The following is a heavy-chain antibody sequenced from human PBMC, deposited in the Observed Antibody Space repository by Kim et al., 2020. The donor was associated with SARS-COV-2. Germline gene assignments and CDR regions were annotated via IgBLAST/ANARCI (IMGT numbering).Heavy chain of an antibody. J-gene: IGHJ4*02. V-gene: IGHV3-23*01. CDR2: ISGSGGST. Sequence: GGSLRLSCAASGFTFSSYAMSWVRQAPGKGLEWVSAISGSGGSTYYADSVKGRFTISRDNSKNTLYLQMNSLRAEDTAVYYCAKGPVWDAAYRPYYFDYWGQGTLVTVSS. CDR3: AKGPVWDAAYRPYYFDY. CDR1: GFTFSSYA. D-gene: IGHD2-21*01.